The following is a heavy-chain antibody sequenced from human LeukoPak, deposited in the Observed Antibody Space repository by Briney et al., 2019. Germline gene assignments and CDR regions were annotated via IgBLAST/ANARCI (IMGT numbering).Heavy chain of an antibody. D-gene: IGHD1-26*01. CDR3: AREYSGTYFDY. J-gene: IGHJ4*02. CDR2: IKQDGSEK. Sequence: PGGSLRLSCAASGFTFSTYWMSWVRQAAGKGLEWVANIKQDGSEKYYVDSVKGRFTISRDNAKNSLYLQMNSLRAEDTAAYYCAREYSGTYFDYWGQGILVTVSS. V-gene: IGHV3-7*01. CDR1: GFTFSTYW.